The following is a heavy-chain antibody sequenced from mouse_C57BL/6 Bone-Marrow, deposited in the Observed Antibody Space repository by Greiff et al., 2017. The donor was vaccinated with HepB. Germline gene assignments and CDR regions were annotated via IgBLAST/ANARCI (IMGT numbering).Heavy chain of an antibody. J-gene: IGHJ2*01. D-gene: IGHD1-1*01. CDR2: IDPENGDT. Sequence: EVQLQQSGPELVRPGASVKFSCTASGFNIKDAYMHWVKQRPEQGLEWIGWIDPENGDTEYASKFQGKATITADTSSNTAYLQLSSLTSEDTAVYYCTTTAVVASPYYYGYWGQGTTLTVSS. CDR3: TTTAVVASPYYYGY. CDR1: GFNIKDAY. V-gene: IGHV14-4*01.